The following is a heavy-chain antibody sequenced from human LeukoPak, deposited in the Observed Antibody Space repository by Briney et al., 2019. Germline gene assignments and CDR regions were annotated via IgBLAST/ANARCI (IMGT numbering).Heavy chain of an antibody. CDR3: ARGKSRGSHIDY. Sequence: SETLSLTCTVSGYSISSGYYWGWIRQRPGKGLEWIGSIYHSGSTYYKPSLKSRVTISVDTSKNQFSLRLRSVTAADTAVYYCARGKSRGSHIDYWGQGTLVTVSS. V-gene: IGHV4-38-2*02. CDR2: IYHSGST. J-gene: IGHJ4*02. CDR1: GYSISSGYY. D-gene: IGHD1-26*01.